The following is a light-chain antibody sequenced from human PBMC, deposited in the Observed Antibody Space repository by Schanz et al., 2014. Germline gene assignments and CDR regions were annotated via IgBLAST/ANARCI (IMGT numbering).Light chain of an antibody. Sequence: EIVLTQSPATLSLSLGERATLSCRASQSVSSSLAWYQHKPGQAPRLLIYGASNRATGIPARFSGSGSGTDFTLTISSLEPEDFAVYYCQQRGQWPPGATFGGGTNVEIK. CDR2: GAS. V-gene: IGKV3-11*01. CDR3: QQRGQWPPGAT. J-gene: IGKJ4*01. CDR1: QSVSSS.